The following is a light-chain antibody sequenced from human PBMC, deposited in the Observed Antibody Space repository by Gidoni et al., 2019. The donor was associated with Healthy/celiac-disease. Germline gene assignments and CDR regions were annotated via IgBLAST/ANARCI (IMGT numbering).Light chain of an antibody. J-gene: IGKJ1*01. V-gene: IGKV1-5*03. Sequence: DIQMTQSPSTLSASVGDRVTITCRASQSISSWLAWYQQKPGKAPKLLIYKASSLESGVPSRFSGSGSGTECTLTISSLQPDDCATYYCQQYNSYPWTFGQXTKVEIK. CDR3: QQYNSYPWT. CDR1: QSISSW. CDR2: KAS.